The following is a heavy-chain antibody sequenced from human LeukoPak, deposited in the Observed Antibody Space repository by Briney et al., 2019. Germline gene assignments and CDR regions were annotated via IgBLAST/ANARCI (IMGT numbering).Heavy chain of an antibody. CDR3: ARKGYSYGHFLDFDY. V-gene: IGHV4-34*01. J-gene: IGHJ4*02. Sequence: ASETLSLTCAVYGGSFSGYYWSWIRQPPGKGLEWIGEINHSGSTNYNPSLKSRVTISVDTSKNQFSLKLSSVTAAGTAVYYCARKGYSYGHFLDFDYWGQGTLVTVSS. CDR2: INHSGST. CDR1: GGSFSGYY. D-gene: IGHD5-18*01.